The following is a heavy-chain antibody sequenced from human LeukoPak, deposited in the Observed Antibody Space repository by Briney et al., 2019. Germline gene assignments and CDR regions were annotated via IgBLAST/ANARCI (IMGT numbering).Heavy chain of an antibody. CDR3: AKLAPYDYVWGSYRWEGNYFDY. V-gene: IGHV3-23*01. CDR1: GFTFTNFW. D-gene: IGHD3-16*02. Sequence: GGSLRLSCAASGFTFTNFWMSWVRQAPGKGLEWVSAISGSGGSTYYADSVKGRFTISRDNSKNTLYLQMNSLRAEDTAVYYCAKLAPYDYVWGSYRWEGNYFDYWGQGTLVTVSS. CDR2: ISGSGGST. J-gene: IGHJ4*02.